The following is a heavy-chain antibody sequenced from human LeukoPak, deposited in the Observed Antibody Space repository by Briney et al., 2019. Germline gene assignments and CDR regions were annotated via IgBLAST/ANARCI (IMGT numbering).Heavy chain of an antibody. CDR2: VSAYNGHT. Sequence: ASVKVSCKASGYTFTGYYMHWVRQAPGQGLEWMGWVSAYNGHTNYAQKFQGRVTMTTDTSTSTASMELRSLRFDDTAVYYCARVIPQKWELPGKWFDPWGQGTLVTVSS. J-gene: IGHJ5*02. CDR1: GYTFTGYY. V-gene: IGHV1-18*04. CDR3: ARVIPQKWELPGKWFDP. D-gene: IGHD3-10*01.